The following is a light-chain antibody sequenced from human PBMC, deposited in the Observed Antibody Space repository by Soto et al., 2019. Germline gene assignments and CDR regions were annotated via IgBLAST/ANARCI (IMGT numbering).Light chain of an antibody. CDR3: QQRSNWPKYT. Sequence: EIVLTQSPATLSLSPGERATLSCRASQSVSSYLDWYQQKPGQAPRLLIYDASNRATGIPARFSGSGSGTDFTLTTSSLDPEDFAVYYCQQRSNWPKYTFGQGTKLEIK. CDR1: QSVSSY. CDR2: DAS. V-gene: IGKV3-11*01. J-gene: IGKJ2*01.